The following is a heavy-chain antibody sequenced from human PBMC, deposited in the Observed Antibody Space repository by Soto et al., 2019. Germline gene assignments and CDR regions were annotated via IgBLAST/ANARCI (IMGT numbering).Heavy chain of an antibody. J-gene: IGHJ6*03. CDR3: ASNCGDYDDYYYVDV. CDR1: GGTFSSYT. Sequence: QVQLVQSGAEVKKPGSSVKVSCKASGGTFSSYTISWVRQAPGQGLEWMVRIIPILGIANYAQKFQGRVTITAAKSTSTAYMELSSLRSEATAVYYCASNCGDYDDYYYVDVWGKGTTVTVSS. V-gene: IGHV1-69*02. CDR2: IIPILGIA. D-gene: IGHD4-17*01.